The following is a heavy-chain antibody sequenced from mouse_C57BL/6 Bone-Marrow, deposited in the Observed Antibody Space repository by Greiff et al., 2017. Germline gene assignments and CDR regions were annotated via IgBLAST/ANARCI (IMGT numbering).Heavy chain of an antibody. D-gene: IGHD2-1*01. CDR1: GFNIKDDY. Sequence: EVQLQQSGAELVRPGASVKLSCTASGFNIKDDYIHWVKQRPEQGLEWIGWIDPDIGDTEYASKFQGKATITLDTSSNTADLQLSSLTSEDTAVYDCSSFNGNYFDYWGQGTPLTVAS. J-gene: IGHJ2*01. CDR3: SSFNGNYFDY. V-gene: IGHV14-4*01. CDR2: IDPDIGDT.